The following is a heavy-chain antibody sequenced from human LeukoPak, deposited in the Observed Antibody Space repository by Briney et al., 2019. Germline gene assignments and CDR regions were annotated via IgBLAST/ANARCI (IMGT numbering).Heavy chain of an antibody. Sequence: GGSLRLSCVASGFTFSSYWMSWVRQAPGKGLEWVATTKQDGSETYYVDSARGRFTISRDNAQNSLFLQMNSLRVEDTGVYYCARDPLDYWGQGTLVTV. CDR1: GFTFSSYW. CDR3: ARDPLDY. J-gene: IGHJ4*02. V-gene: IGHV3-7*01. CDR2: TKQDGSET.